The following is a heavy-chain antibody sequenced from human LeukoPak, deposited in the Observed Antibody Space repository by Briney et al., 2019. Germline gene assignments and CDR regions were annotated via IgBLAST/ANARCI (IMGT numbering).Heavy chain of an antibody. D-gene: IGHD1-26*01. J-gene: IGHJ4*02. CDR3: ARLTIVGATKTPDY. Sequence: KPSETLSLTCTVSGGSISSSSYYWGWIRQPPGKGLEWIGSIYYSGSTYYNPSLKSRVTISVDTSKNQFSLKLSSVTAADTAEYYCARLTIVGATKTPDYWGQGTLVTVSS. CDR1: GGSISSSSYY. V-gene: IGHV4-39*01. CDR2: IYYSGST.